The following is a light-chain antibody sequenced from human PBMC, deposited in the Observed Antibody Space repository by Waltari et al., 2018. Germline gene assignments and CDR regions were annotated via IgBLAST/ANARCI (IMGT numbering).Light chain of an antibody. CDR3: QHYVRLPAT. J-gene: IGKJ1*01. CDR1: QSVGRS. CDR2: DAS. V-gene: IGKV3D-20*02. Sequence: PGERATLACRASQSVGRSLAWYQQKPGQAPRLLIYDASRRATGIPDRFSGSGSGTDFSLTISRLEPEAFAVYYCQHYVRLPATFGQGTKVEI.